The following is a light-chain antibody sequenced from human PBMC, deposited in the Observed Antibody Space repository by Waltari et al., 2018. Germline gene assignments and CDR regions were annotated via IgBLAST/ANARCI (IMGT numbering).Light chain of an antibody. J-gene: IGLJ1*01. CDR2: HDK. V-gene: IGLV3-1*01. CDR3: QAWDINTYV. CDR1: KLGDKY. Sequence: SYELTQAPSVSVSPGQTASITCSGDKLGDKYVSWYQQKPGQSPVVGMYHDKKRPSGSPERFSGSDSGNTATLTISGTQAMDEADYYCQAWDINTYVFGTGTKVTVL.